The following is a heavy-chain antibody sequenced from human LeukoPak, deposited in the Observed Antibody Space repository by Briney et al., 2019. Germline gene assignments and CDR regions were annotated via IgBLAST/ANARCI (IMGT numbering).Heavy chain of an antibody. D-gene: IGHD2-2*01. J-gene: IGHJ6*02. Sequence: PGGSLRLSCAASGFTFSSYSMNWVRQAPGKGLEWVSSISSSSSYIYYADSVKGRFTISRDNAKNSLYLQMNSLRAEDTAVYYCARVLCSSTGCYDYYYGMDVWGQGTTVTVSS. V-gene: IGHV3-21*01. CDR3: ARVLCSSTGCYDYYYGMDV. CDR1: GFTFSSYS. CDR2: ISSSSSYI.